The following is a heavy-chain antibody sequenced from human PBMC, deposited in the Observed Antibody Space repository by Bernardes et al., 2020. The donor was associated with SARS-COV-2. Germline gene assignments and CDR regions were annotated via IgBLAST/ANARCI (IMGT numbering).Heavy chain of an antibody. D-gene: IGHD6-19*01. CDR3: ARVEPVAAAFDH. J-gene: IGHJ4*02. CDR2: IFPALRT. Sequence: SETLSLTCAVSGVSISDSYWWSWVRQSPGKGLEWIGEIFPALRTIYNPSLQSRVTISLDKSKTQFPLEVNSVTAADTAVYYCARVEPVAAAFDHWGQGTLVTVSS. CDR1: GVSISDSYW. V-gene: IGHV4-4*02.